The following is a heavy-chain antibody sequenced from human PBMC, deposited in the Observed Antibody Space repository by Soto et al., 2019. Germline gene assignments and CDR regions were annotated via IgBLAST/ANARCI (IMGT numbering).Heavy chain of an antibody. CDR1: GFTYTTYT. D-gene: IGHD1-7*01. Sequence: QVQLVESGGGVVQPGRSLRLSCAASGFTYTTYTMHWVRQAPGKGLEWVAVISYDGNNKFYADSVKGRFTISRDSTKETQYVQMTNLIADDSTKYYCVRDGVALTAHIWNYGTDLYYWGQGDLVTVSS. CDR2: ISYDGNNK. CDR3: VRDGVALTAHIWNYGTDLYY. J-gene: IGHJ4*02. V-gene: IGHV3-30*19.